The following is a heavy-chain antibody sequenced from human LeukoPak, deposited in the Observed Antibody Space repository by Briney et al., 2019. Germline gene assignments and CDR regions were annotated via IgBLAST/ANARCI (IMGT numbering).Heavy chain of an antibody. V-gene: IGHV3-30*02. D-gene: IGHD4-23*01. CDR3: AKDLHGGYSSDY. Sequence: AGGSLRLSCAAFGFTFNNFGMHWVRQAPGKGLEWVSFIGYEGVHKYYADSVKGRFTISKDNSKATLYLQMNSLRPEDTAVYYCAKDLHGGYSSDYWGQGTLVTVFS. CDR1: GFTFNNFG. CDR2: IGYEGVHK. J-gene: IGHJ4*02.